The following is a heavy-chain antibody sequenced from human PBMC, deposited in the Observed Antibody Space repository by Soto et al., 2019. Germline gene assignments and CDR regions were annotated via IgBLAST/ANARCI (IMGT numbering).Heavy chain of an antibody. J-gene: IGHJ4*02. CDR1: GGSIGSGDYY. CDR3: ARALDDSSGYYGGLGY. D-gene: IGHD3-22*01. Sequence: QVQLQESGPGLVKPLQTLSLTCTVSGGSIGSGDYYWSWIRQHPGKGLEWIGYIYYTGSTYYNPSLKSRVTISVDTSKNQLSLKMSSVTAAVTAVYYCARALDDSSGYYGGLGYWGRGTLVTVTS. V-gene: IGHV4-30-4*01. CDR2: IYYTGST.